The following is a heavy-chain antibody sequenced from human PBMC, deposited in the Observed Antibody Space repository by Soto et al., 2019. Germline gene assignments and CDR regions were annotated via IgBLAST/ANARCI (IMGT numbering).Heavy chain of an antibody. CDR3: ARGGDDVLRFLEWLSDGGRYFDY. Sequence: SETLSLTCAVSGYSISSGYYWGWIRQPPGKGLEWIGTIYLSGTTYYNPSLKSRVTISVDTSKNQFSLKLSSVTAADTAVYYCARGGDDVLRFLEWLSDGGRYFDYWGQGTLVTAPQ. V-gene: IGHV4-38-2*01. CDR1: GYSISSGYY. J-gene: IGHJ4*02. CDR2: IYLSGTT. D-gene: IGHD3-3*01.